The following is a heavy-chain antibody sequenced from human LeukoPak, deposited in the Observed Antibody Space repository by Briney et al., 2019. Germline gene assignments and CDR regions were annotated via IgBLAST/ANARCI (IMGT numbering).Heavy chain of an antibody. CDR3: ARGRGADYYDNSGLFDY. CDR2: IYYSGST. J-gene: IGHJ4*02. Sequence: SETLSLTCSVSGGSISSSSHYWDWIRQPPGEGLEWIGSIYYSGSTYYNPSLKSRVTISVDTSKNQFSLKLSSVTAADTAVYYCARGRGADYYDNSGLFDYWGQGTLVTVSS. CDR1: GGSISSSSHY. V-gene: IGHV4-39*07. D-gene: IGHD3-22*01.